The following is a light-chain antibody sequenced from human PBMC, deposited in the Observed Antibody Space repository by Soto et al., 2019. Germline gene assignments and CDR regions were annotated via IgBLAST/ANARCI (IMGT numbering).Light chain of an antibody. CDR2: RNN. Sequence: QSVLTQPPSASGTPGQRVTISCSGSSSNIGSNYVYWYQQLPGTAPKLLIYRNNQRPSGVPDRFSGSKSGTSASLAISGLRSEDEADYYCAAWDDSLSVRSVVFGGGTKLTVL. J-gene: IGLJ2*01. CDR1: SSNIGSNY. V-gene: IGLV1-47*01. CDR3: AAWDDSLSVRSVV.